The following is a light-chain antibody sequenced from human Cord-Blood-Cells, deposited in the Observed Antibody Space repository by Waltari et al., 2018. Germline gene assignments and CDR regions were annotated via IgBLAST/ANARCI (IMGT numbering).Light chain of an antibody. CDR2: SNN. V-gene: IGLV1-44*01. CDR3: AAWDDRLNGHYV. J-gene: IGLJ1*01. Sequence: QSVLTQPPSASGTPGQRVTISCSGSSSNIGSNTVNWYQQLPGTAPKLLIYSNNLRPSGVPDRCSGSKSGTSASLAISGLQSEDEADYYCAAWDDRLNGHYVFGTGTKVTVL. CDR1: SSNIGSNT.